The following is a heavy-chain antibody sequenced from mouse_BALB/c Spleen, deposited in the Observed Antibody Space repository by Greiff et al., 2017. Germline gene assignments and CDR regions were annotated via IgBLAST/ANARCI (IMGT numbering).Heavy chain of an antibody. D-gene: IGHD2-1*01. V-gene: IGHV2-9*02. CDR3: AREDYGNLFAY. CDR1: GFSLTSYG. Sequence: VQGVESGPGLVAPSQSLSITCTVSGFSLTSYGVHWVRQPPGKGLEWLGVIWAGGSTNYNSALMSRLSISKDNSKSQVFLKMNSLQTDDTAMYYCAREDYGNLFAYWGQGTLVTVSA. J-gene: IGHJ3*01. CDR2: IWAGGST.